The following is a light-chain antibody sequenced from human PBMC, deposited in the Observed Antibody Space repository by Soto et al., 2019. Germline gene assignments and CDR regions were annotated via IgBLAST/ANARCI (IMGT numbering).Light chain of an antibody. V-gene: IGKV1-5*01. CDR3: QQYHTDWT. CDR2: AAS. J-gene: IGKJ1*01. Sequence: IQMTQSPSTLSASVGDTVTITCRASESIDNWLAWYQQKPGKAPKLLIFAASTLIRGVPSRFSGRGSGTEFTLTISSLQVDDYATFYCQQYHTDWTFGQGTKVEIK. CDR1: ESIDNW.